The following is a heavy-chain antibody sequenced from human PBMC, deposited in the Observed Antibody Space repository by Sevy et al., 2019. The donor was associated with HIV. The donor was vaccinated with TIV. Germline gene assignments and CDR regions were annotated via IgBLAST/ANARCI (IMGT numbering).Heavy chain of an antibody. CDR1: GGSFSGYY. D-gene: IGHD5-12*01. J-gene: IGHJ5*02. V-gene: IGHV4-34*01. CDR3: ARGRPGGTSIVATIRRGHNWFDP. Sequence: SETLSLTCAVYGGSFSGYYWSWIRQPPGKGLEWIGEINHSGSTNYNPSLKSRVTISVDTSKNQFSLKLSPVTAADTAVYYCARGRPGGTSIVATIRRGHNWFDPWGQGTLVTVSS. CDR2: INHSGST.